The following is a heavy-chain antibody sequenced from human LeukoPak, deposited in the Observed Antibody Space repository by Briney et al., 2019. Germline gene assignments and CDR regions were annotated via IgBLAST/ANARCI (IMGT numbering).Heavy chain of an antibody. CDR3: AREFRLRFDP. J-gene: IGHJ5*02. Sequence: SQTLSLTCTVSSGSITSDGHYWSWIRRPAGEGLEWIGRIYSSGSTNYNPSLKSRVTISVDTSKNQFSLNLSSVTAADTAVYYCAREFRLRFDPWGQGSLVTVSS. CDR1: SGSITSDGHY. V-gene: IGHV4-61*02. D-gene: IGHD3-3*01. CDR2: IYSSGST.